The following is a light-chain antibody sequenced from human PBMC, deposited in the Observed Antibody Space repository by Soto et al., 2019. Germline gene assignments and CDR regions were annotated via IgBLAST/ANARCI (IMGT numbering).Light chain of an antibody. CDR1: RSVSNNY. CDR3: QQYGSSGT. J-gene: IGKJ1*01. V-gene: IGKV3-20*01. CDR2: GAS. Sequence: VLTQSPGTLSLSPGDRATLSWRASRSVSNNYLAWYQQKPCQAPRLLIYGASNRATGIQDRFSGSGSGTEFTLTIRRLEPEDFAVYYCQQYGSSGTCGQGTKVDIK.